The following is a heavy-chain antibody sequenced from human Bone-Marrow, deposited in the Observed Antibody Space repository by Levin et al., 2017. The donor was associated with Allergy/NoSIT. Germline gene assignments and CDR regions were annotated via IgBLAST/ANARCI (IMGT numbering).Heavy chain of an antibody. V-gene: IGHV1-18*01. CDR3: ARVHRFGVVMPVPLDY. J-gene: IGHJ4*02. CDR2: ISAYNENT. D-gene: IGHD3-3*01. CDR1: GYTFSNFG. Sequence: ASVKVSCKASGYTFSNFGVSWVRQPPGQGLEWMGWISAYNENTNKAQNLQGRVTMTTDTSTSTAYMELRSLRSDDTAVYYCARVHRFGVVMPVPLDYWGQGTLVTVSS.